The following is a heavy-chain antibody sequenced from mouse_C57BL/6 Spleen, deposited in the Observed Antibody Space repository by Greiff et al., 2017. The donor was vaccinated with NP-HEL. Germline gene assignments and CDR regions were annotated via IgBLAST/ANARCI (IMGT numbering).Heavy chain of an antibody. D-gene: IGHD2-1*01. CDR3: TSARFGKDVYYYAMGY. Sequence: QVQLKESGPELVKPGASVKISCKASGYTFSSSWMNWVKQRPGKGLEWIGRIYPGDGDTNYNGKFKGKATLTADKSSSTAYMELSSLTSEDSAFYFCTSARFGKDVYYYAMGYWGQRPSVTVST. V-gene: IGHV1-82*01. CDR1: GYTFSSSW. CDR2: IYPGDGDT. J-gene: IGHJ4*01.